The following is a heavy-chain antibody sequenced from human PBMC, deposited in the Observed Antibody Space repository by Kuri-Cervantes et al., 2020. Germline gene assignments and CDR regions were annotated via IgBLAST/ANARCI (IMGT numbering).Heavy chain of an antibody. CDR2: IIPIFGTA. Sequence: SVKVSCKASGGTFSSYAISWVRQAPGQGLEWMGGIIPIFGTANYAQKFQGRVTITADESTSTAYMELSSLRSEDTAVYYCARDVYYDSSGYHYWYFDLRGRGTLVTVSS. D-gene: IGHD3-22*01. V-gene: IGHV1-69*13. CDR3: ARDVYYDSSGYHYWYFDL. CDR1: GGTFSSYA. J-gene: IGHJ2*01.